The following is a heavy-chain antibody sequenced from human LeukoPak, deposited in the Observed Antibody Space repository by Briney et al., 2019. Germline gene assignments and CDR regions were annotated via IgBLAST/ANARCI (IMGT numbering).Heavy chain of an antibody. Sequence: SGGSLRLSCSASGFTFSSYAMHWVRQAPGKGLEYVSVISSNGGSTYYADSVKGRFTISRDNSKNTLFLQMNSLRAEDTAVYYCAKDSSNIMGARLDYWGQGTLVTVSS. CDR1: GFTFSSYA. J-gene: IGHJ4*02. V-gene: IGHV3-64*04. D-gene: IGHD1-26*01. CDR3: AKDSSNIMGARLDY. CDR2: ISSNGGST.